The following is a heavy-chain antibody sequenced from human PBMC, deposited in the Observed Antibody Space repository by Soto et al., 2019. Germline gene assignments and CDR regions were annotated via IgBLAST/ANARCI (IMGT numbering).Heavy chain of an antibody. V-gene: IGHV3-30-3*01. D-gene: IGHD3-16*01. CDR1: GFTFSSYA. Sequence: QVQLVESGGGVVQPGRSLRLSCAASGFTFSSYAMHWVRQAPGKGLEWVAVISYDGSNKYYADSVKGRFTISRDNSKNPLYLQMNSVRAEDTAVYYCARAYEGDYFDYWGQGTLVTVSS. J-gene: IGHJ4*02. CDR3: ARAYEGDYFDY. CDR2: ISYDGSNK.